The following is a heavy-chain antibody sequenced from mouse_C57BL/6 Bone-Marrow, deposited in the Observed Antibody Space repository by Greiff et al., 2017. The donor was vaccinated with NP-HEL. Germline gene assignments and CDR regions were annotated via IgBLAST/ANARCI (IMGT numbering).Heavy chain of an antibody. CDR1: GYTFTSYW. V-gene: IGHV1-50*01. CDR2: IDPSDSYT. J-gene: IGHJ2*01. D-gene: IGHD2-2*01. CDR3: AREGKWLPWDFDY. Sequence: QVQLQQPGAELVKPGASVKLSCKASGYTFTSYWMQWVNQRPGQGLEWIGEIDPSDSYTNYTQKFKGKATMTVDTSSSTAYMQLSSLTSEDSAVYYCAREGKWLPWDFDYGGQGTTLTVSS.